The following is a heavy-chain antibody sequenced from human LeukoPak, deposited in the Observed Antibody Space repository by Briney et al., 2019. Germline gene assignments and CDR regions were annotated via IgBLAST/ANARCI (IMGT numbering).Heavy chain of an antibody. Sequence: GGSLRLSCSASGFTFSSYAMHWVRQAPGKGLEYVSAISSNGGSTYYADSVKGRFTISRDNSKNTLYLQMSSLRAEDTAVYYCVRRLWCGELLYGPFDYWGQGTLVTVSS. V-gene: IGHV3-64D*06. CDR3: VRRLWCGELLYGPFDY. CDR2: ISSNGGST. D-gene: IGHD3-10*01. CDR1: GFTFSSYA. J-gene: IGHJ4*02.